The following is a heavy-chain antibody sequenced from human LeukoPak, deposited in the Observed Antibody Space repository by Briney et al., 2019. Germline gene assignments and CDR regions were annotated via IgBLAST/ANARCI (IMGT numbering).Heavy chain of an antibody. CDR1: GFTFSSYG. V-gene: IGHV3-30*02. CDR2: IRYDGINK. J-gene: IGHJ3*02. D-gene: IGHD3-22*01. Sequence: PGGSLRLSCAASGFTFSSYGMHWVRQAPGKGLEWVAFIRYDGINKYYTDSVKGRFTISRDNSKNTLYLQMNSLRAEDTAVYYCARYYDSSGYQARNAFDIWGQGTMVTVSS. CDR3: ARYYDSSGYQARNAFDI.